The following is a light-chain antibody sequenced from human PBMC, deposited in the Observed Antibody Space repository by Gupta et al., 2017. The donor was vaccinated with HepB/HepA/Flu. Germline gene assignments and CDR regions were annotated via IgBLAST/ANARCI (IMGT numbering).Light chain of an antibody. V-gene: IGKV3-15*01. CDR2: GAS. J-gene: IGKJ5*01. CDR1: QSVSSN. Sequence: EIVMTQSPATLSVSPGERVTLSCRASQSVSSNLAWYQQKPGQAPRLLIYGASTRATEIPARFSGSGSGTEFTLTISSLQSEDFAVYYCQQNNNWLRTFGQGTRLDIK. CDR3: QQNNNWLRT.